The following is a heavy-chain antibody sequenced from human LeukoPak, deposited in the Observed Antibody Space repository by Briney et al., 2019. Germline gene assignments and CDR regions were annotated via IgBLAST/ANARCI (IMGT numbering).Heavy chain of an antibody. Sequence: GGSLRLSCAASGFTFSSYAMSWVRQAPGKGLEWVSAISGNGGSTYYADSVKGWFTISRDNSKNTLYLQMNSLRAEDTAVYYCAKCLGRMRSSSCSGYWGQGTLVTVSS. D-gene: IGHD6-13*01. CDR1: GFTFSSYA. V-gene: IGHV3-23*01. CDR3: AKCLGRMRSSSCSGY. CDR2: ISGNGGST. J-gene: IGHJ4*02.